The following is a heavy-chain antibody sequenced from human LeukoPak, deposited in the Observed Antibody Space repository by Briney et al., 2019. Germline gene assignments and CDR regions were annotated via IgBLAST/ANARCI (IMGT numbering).Heavy chain of an antibody. CDR2: IRYDGSNK. CDR1: GFTFSSYG. Sequence: GGSLRLSCAASGFTFSSYGMHWVRQAPGKGLEWVAFIRYDGSNKYYADSVKGRFTISRDNSKNTLYLQMNSLRAEDTAVYYCAREDDYYDSSGYGSLGYWGQGTLVTVSS. CDR3: AREDDYYDSSGYGSLGY. V-gene: IGHV3-30*02. D-gene: IGHD3-22*01. J-gene: IGHJ4*02.